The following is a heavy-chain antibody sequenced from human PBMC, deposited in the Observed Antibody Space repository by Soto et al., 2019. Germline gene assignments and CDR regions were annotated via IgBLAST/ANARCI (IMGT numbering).Heavy chain of an antibody. V-gene: IGHV3-30*18. CDR1: GFTFSSYG. J-gene: IGHJ4*02. CDR2: ISYDGSNK. CDR3: AKDSILIGPELGN. D-gene: IGHD1-26*01. Sequence: PGGSLRLSCAASGFTFSSYGMHWVRQAPGKGLEWVAVISYDGSNKYYADSVKGRFTISRDNSKNTLYLQMNSLRAEDTAVYYCAKDSILIGPELGNWGQGTLVPVYS.